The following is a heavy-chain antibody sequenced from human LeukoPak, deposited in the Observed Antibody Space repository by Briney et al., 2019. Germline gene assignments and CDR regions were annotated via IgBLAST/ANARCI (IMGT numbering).Heavy chain of an antibody. J-gene: IGHJ3*02. CDR3: ASAARLGAFDI. CDR2: INPNSGGT. CDR1: GYTFTSYD. V-gene: IGHV1-2*02. D-gene: IGHD6-6*01. Sequence: ASVKVSCKASGYTFTSYDINWVRQATGQGLEWMGWINPNSGGTNYAQKFQGRVTMTRDTSISTAYMELSRLRSDDTAVYYCASAARLGAFDIWGQGTMVTVSS.